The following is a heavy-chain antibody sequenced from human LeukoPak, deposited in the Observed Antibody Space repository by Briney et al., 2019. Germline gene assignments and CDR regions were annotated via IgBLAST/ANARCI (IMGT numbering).Heavy chain of an antibody. V-gene: IGHV4-4*07. CDR3: ARLYCRGGNCYSYFDS. D-gene: IGHD2-15*01. Sequence: PSETLSLTCTVSGGSMSDYYWYWVRQPAGKGLECIGRIYANGATNYNASLKSRIPMSVDTSKPQFSLTLNSVTAADSAVYYCARLYCRGGNCYSYFDSWGRGTLVTVSS. CDR1: GGSMSDYY. CDR2: IYANGAT. J-gene: IGHJ4*02.